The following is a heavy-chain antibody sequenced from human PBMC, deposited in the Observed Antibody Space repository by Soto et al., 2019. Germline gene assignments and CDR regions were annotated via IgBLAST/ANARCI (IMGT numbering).Heavy chain of an antibody. Sequence: ASVKVSCKSSGYTFTNYVMHWVRQAPGQRLEWMGWINAGSGNTKYSQKFQGRVTITRDTSASTVYMELSSLRSEDTAVFYCARDPYDYGDYDDYLDYWGQGTLVTVS. CDR1: GYTFTNYV. CDR3: ARDPYDYGDYDDYLDY. D-gene: IGHD4-17*01. V-gene: IGHV1-3*01. J-gene: IGHJ4*02. CDR2: INAGSGNT.